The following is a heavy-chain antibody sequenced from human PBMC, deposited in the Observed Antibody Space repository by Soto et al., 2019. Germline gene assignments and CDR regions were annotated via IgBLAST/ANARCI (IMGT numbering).Heavy chain of an antibody. J-gene: IGHJ4*02. D-gene: IGHD6-13*01. V-gene: IGHV3-23*01. CDR1: GFTFTDYA. CDR2: ISGIGGST. Sequence: EVQLLESGGGLVQPGGSLRLSCAASGFTFTDYALSWVRQAPGNGLEWVATISGIGGSTYLADSVKGRLSISRDNSKNTVSLIMNSMRAEDTAVYFCARGSSGYISSWYYFDYWGRGTLVTVSS. CDR3: ARGSSGYISSWYYFDY.